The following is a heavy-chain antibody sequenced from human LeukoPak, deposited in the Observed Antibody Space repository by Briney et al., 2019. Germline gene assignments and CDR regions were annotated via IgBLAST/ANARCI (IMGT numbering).Heavy chain of an antibody. CDR3: AKVDTPVVDPYYFDY. V-gene: IGHV3-23*01. Sequence: PGGSLRLSCAASGFTFSSYAMSWVRQALGKGLEWVSAISGRAGTTYYADSVKGRFTISRDNSKNTLYLQMNGLRAEDTAVYYCAKVDTPVVDPYYFDYWGQGTLVTVSS. D-gene: IGHD5-18*01. CDR2: ISGRAGTT. J-gene: IGHJ4*02. CDR1: GFTFSSYA.